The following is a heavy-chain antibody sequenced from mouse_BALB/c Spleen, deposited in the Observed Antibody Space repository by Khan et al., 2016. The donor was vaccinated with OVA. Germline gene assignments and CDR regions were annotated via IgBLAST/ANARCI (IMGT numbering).Heavy chain of an antibody. CDR3: TRVGYGGFAY. CDR2: INPSNGGT. CDR1: GYAFTNYQ. V-gene: IGHV1S81*02. J-gene: IGHJ3*01. Sequence: QVQLQQPGAELVKPGASVKLSCKASGYAFTNYQMYWVKQRPGQGLEWIGEINPSNGGTNFNEKFKSKATLTVDKSSSTAYMQLSSLTSEDSAVYYCTRVGYGGFAYWGQGTLVTVSA. D-gene: IGHD3-1*01.